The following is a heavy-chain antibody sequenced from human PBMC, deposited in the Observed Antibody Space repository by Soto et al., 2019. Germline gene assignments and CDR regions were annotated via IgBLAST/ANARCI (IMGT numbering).Heavy chain of an antibody. CDR1: GFTFSSYA. J-gene: IGHJ6*02. CDR2: ISYDGSNK. Sequence: QVQLVESGGGVVQPGRSLRLSCAASGFTFSSYAMHWVRQAPGKGLEWVAVISYDGSNKYYADSVKGRFTISRDNSKNTLYLQMNSLRAEDTAVYYCARDRVGGGSLGPGTYYYYGMDVWGQGTTVTVSS. CDR3: ARDRVGGGSLGPGTYYYYGMDV. D-gene: IGHD2-15*01. V-gene: IGHV3-30-3*01.